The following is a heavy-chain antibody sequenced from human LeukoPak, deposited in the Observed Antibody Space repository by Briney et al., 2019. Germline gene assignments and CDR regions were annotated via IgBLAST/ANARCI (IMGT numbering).Heavy chain of an antibody. CDR2: IYYSGST. J-gene: IGHJ3*02. CDR1: GGSISSYY. D-gene: IGHD4-17*01. V-gene: IGHV4-59*01. Sequence: SETLSLTCTVSGGSISSYYWSWIRQPPGKGLEWIGYIYYSGSTNYNPSLKSRVTISVDTSKNQFSLKLSSVTAADTAVYYCARESLPDYGDYGAFGIWGQGTMVTVSS. CDR3: ARESLPDYGDYGAFGI.